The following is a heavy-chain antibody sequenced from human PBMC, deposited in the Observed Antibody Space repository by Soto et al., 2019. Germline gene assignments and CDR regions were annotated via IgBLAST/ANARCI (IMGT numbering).Heavy chain of an antibody. CDR2: IYPGDSDT. V-gene: IGHV5-51*01. J-gene: IGHJ3*02. CDR3: ARQQQQLVLGAFDI. CDR1: GYSFTSYW. Sequence: PVVSLKISCKGSGYSFTSYWSRWVRQMPGKGLEWMGIIYPGDSDTRYSPSFQGQVTISADKSISTAYLQWSSLKASDTAMYYCARQQQQLVLGAFDIWGQGTMVTVSS. D-gene: IGHD6-13*01.